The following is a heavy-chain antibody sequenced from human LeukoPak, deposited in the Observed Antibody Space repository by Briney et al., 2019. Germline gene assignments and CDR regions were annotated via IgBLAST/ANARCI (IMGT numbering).Heavy chain of an antibody. CDR2: ISGSGGST. D-gene: IGHD3-22*01. CDR3: AKDRHYYDSSGYYGLGY. CDR1: GFTFSSYA. V-gene: IGHV3-23*01. J-gene: IGHJ4*02. Sequence: PGGSLRLSCAASGFTFSSYAMSWVRQAPGKGLEWVSAISGSGGSTYYADSVKGRFTISRDNSKNTLYLQMNSLRAEDTAVYYCAKDRHYYDSSGYYGLGYSGQGTLVTVSS.